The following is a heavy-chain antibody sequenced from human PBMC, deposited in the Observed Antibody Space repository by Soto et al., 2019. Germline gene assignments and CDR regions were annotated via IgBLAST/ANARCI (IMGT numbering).Heavy chain of an antibody. CDR3: AKDLDKYYYDSSDESGIDY. Sequence: PGGSLRLSCAASGFTFSSYGMHWVRQAPGEGLEWVAVISYDGSNKYYADSVKGRFTISRDNSKNTLYLQMNSLRAEDTAVYYCAKDLDKYYYDSSDESGIDYWGQGTLVTVSS. CDR2: ISYDGSNK. D-gene: IGHD3-22*01. V-gene: IGHV3-30*18. CDR1: GFTFSSYG. J-gene: IGHJ4*02.